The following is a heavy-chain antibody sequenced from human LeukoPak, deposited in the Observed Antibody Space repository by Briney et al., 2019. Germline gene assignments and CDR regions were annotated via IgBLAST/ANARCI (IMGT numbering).Heavy chain of an antibody. CDR1: GFTFSSYS. Sequence: GGSLRLSCAASGFTFSSYSMNWVRQAPGKGLEWVSSISSSSSYIYYADSVKGRFTISRDNAKNSLYLQMNSLRAEDTAVYYCARDTNVLRYFDWFDYRGQGTLVTVSS. J-gene: IGHJ4*02. D-gene: IGHD3-9*01. CDR2: ISSSSSYI. CDR3: ARDTNVLRYFDWFDY. V-gene: IGHV3-21*01.